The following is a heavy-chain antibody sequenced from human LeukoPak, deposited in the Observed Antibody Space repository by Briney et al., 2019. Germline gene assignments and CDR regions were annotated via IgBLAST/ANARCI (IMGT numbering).Heavy chain of an antibody. D-gene: IGHD6-19*01. CDR3: AKEDHRSYSSGWYPPIDY. V-gene: IGHV3-23*01. CDR1: GVSFSSYW. J-gene: IGHJ4*02. Sequence: GGSLRLSCAASGVSFSSYWMAWVRQAPGKGLEWVSAISGSGGSTYYADSVKGRFTISRDNSKNTLYLQMNSLRAEDTAVYYCAKEDHRSYSSGWYPPIDYWGQGTLVTVSS. CDR2: ISGSGGST.